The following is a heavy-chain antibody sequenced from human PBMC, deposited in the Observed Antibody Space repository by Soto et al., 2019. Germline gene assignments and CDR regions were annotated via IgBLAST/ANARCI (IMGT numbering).Heavy chain of an antibody. CDR3: AKSDCSGGSCYFPFDC. V-gene: IGHV3-23*01. D-gene: IGHD2-15*01. CDR1: GFTFSNYG. Sequence: EVQVLESGGGLVQPGGSLRLSCAASGFTFSNYGMSWVRQAPGKGLEWVSSISGSGGRTYYADSVKGRFTISRDNSKNTLYLQTDSLSAEDTAFYYCAKSDCSGGSCYFPFDCWGQGTRVTVSS. J-gene: IGHJ4*02. CDR2: ISGSGGRT.